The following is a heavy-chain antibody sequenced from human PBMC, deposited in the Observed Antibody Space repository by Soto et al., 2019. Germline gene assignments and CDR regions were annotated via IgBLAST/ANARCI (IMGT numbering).Heavy chain of an antibody. CDR3: ARQSGGYYYYGMDV. CDR1: DGSVSSGSYY. V-gene: IGHV4-61*01. D-gene: IGHD1-26*01. CDR2: IYYSGTT. Sequence: SETLSLTCTVSDGSVSSGSYYWSWIRQPPGKGLEWIGYIYYSGTTDYSHSLKSRVTISVDTSKNQFSLKLSSVTAADSAIYYCARQSGGYYYYGMDVWGQGTSVTVSS. J-gene: IGHJ6*02.